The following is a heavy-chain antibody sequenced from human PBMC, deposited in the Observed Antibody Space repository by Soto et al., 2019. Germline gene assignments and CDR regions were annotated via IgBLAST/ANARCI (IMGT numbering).Heavy chain of an antibody. CDR2: IVPIVDTS. CDR3: VRVVAIPGYPDN. J-gene: IGHJ4*02. D-gene: IGHD5-12*01. Sequence: QVQLVQSGAEVRQPASSVKVSCKTSGGTFSSYAISWVRQAPGQGLEWMGGIVPIVDTSTYAHKFQGRVTISADDSTSTVYMELSSLRSDDTAVYYCVRVVAIPGYPDNWGQGTLVTVSS. CDR1: GGTFSSYA. V-gene: IGHV1-69*12.